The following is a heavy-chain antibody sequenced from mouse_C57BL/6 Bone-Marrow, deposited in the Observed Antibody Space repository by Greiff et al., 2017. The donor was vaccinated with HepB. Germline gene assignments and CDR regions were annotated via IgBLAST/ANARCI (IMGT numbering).Heavy chain of an antibody. CDR3: TRRRGFITTVVGYYFDY. D-gene: IGHD1-1*01. V-gene: IGHV1-5*01. J-gene: IGHJ2*01. Sequence: VQLQQSGTVLARPGASVKMSCKTSGYTFTSYWMHWVKQRPGQGLEWIGAIYPGNSDTSYNQKFKGKAKLTAVTSASTAYMELSSLTNEESAVYYCTRRRGFITTVVGYYFDYWGQGTTLTVSS. CDR2: IYPGNSDT. CDR1: GYTFTSYW.